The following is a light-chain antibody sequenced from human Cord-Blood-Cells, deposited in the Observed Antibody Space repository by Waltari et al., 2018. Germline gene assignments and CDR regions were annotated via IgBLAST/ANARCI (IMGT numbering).Light chain of an antibody. CDR1: QSVSSSY. CDR2: GAS. CDR3: QQYGSSPLT. J-gene: IGKJ4*01. V-gene: IGKV3-20*01. Sequence: EIVLTQSPGTLSLSPGERATLSCRASQSVSSSYLAWYQQKPGQAPRLLIYGASIRATVIPDRFSGSGSGTDFTLTMSRLEPEDFAVYYCQQYGSSPLTFGGGTKVEIK.